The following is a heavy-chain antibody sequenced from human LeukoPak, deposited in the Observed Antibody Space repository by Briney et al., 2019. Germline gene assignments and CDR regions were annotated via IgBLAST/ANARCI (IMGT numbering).Heavy chain of an antibody. CDR2: ISNNGGYT. J-gene: IGHJ4*02. D-gene: IGHD2-15*01. CDR1: GFTFSSSA. Sequence: GGSLRLSCAASGFTFSSSAMSWVRRAPGKGLEWVSAISNNGGYTYYADSVQSRFTISRDNSKSTLCLQMNSLRAEDTAVYYCAKQLGYCSDGSCYFPYWGQGTLVTVSS. V-gene: IGHV3-23*01. CDR3: AKQLGYCSDGSCYFPY.